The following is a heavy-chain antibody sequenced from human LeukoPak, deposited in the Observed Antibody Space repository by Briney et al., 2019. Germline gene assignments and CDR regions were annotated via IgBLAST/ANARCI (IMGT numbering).Heavy chain of an antibody. Sequence: PGRSLRLSCAASGFTFDDYAMHWVRQAPGKGLEWVSGISWNSGSIGYADSVKGRFTISRDNAKNSLYLQMNSLRAEDTAVYYCARAGTVTRLPSADDYWGQGTLVTVSS. V-gene: IGHV3-9*01. CDR3: ARAGTVTRLPSADDY. CDR2: ISWNSGSI. CDR1: GFTFDDYA. J-gene: IGHJ4*02. D-gene: IGHD4-17*01.